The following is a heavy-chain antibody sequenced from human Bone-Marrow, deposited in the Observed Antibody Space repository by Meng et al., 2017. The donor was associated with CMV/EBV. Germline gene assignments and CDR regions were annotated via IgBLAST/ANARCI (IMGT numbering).Heavy chain of an antibody. Sequence: ASVKVSCKASGDTFTGHYIHWVRQAPGQGLEWMGWIDPMIGATYYAEKFQGRVTITRDMSISTAYMELSRLRSDDTAVYYCAGGGDYDYWFEPWGQGTLVTVSS. D-gene: IGHD3-16*01. CDR1: GDTFTGHY. CDR3: AGGGDYDYWFEP. J-gene: IGHJ5*02. V-gene: IGHV1-2*02. CDR2: IDPMIGAT.